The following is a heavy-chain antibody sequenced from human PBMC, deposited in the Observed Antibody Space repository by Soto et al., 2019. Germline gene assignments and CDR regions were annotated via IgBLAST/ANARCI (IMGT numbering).Heavy chain of an antibody. J-gene: IGHJ4*02. V-gene: IGHV3-21*01. D-gene: IGHD3-9*01. CDR1: GFTFSSYS. CDR2: ISGSSTYR. Sequence: EVQLVESGGGPVTPGESLRLFCAGSGFTFSSYSMNWVRQAPGKGLEWVSSISGSSTYRYYADSVKGRFTISRDNAKNSVFLQMNSLTAEDTAIYYCTTLGASTGYYPYRWGRGILVTVSS. CDR3: TTLGASTGYYPYR.